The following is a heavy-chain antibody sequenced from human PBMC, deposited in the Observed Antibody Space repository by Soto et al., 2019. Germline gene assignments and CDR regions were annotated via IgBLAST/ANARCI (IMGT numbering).Heavy chain of an antibody. J-gene: IGHJ6*02. CDR2: FDPEDGET. D-gene: IGHD3-3*01. CDR1: GYTLTELS. V-gene: IGHV1-24*01. Sequence: ASVKVSCKVTGYTLTELSMHWVRQAPGKGLEWMGGFDPEDGETIYAQKFQGRVTMTEDTSTDTAYMELSSLRSEDTAVYYCATEAPLRSRRRAPKGYYYYGMDVWGQGTTVTVSS. CDR3: ATEAPLRSRRRAPKGYYYYGMDV.